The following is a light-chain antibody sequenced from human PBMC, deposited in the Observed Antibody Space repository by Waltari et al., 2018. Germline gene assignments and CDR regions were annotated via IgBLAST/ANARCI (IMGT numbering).Light chain of an antibody. CDR3: QQYGTPLT. V-gene: IGKV3-20*01. J-gene: IGKJ4*01. CDR1: QSVKSNE. Sequence: EIVLTQSPGTLSLSPGDRATLSCRASQSVKSNELAWYQQKPGQAPRLLIYDTSPRATGIPDRFSGSGSGTDFILTISRLEAEDFVLYYCQQYGTPLTFGGGTKVEI. CDR2: DTS.